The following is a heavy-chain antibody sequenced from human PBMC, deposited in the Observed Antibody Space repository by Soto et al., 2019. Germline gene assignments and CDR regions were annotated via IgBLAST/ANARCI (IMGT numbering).Heavy chain of an antibody. CDR1: GFTFSGYW. CDR3: VRGTNGWRGVDY. J-gene: IGHJ4*02. D-gene: IGHD2-8*01. CDR2: ISPDGSAT. Sequence: EVQLVESGGGLVQPGGSLRLSCAASGFTFSGYWMHWVRQPPGKGLVWVSHISPDGSATTYADSVRGRFTITRDNAKNTLYPQVNGLRAEDPSVYYCVRGTNGWRGVDYWGQGTMVTVSS. V-gene: IGHV3-74*01.